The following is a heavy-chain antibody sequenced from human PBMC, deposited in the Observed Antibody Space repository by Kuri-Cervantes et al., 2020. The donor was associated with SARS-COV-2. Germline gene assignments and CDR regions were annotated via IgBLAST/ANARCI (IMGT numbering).Heavy chain of an antibody. CDR1: GFTFSGHW. Sequence: GESLKISCAASGFTFSGHWIHWVRQAPGKGLVWVSRINPDGSYTNNADSVKGRFTLSRDNAKNMLFLQMNSLRAEDTAVYYCARGADSSGFVPDYWGQGTLVTVSS. V-gene: IGHV3-74*01. CDR3: ARGADSSGFVPDY. D-gene: IGHD3-22*01. J-gene: IGHJ4*02. CDR2: INPDGSYT.